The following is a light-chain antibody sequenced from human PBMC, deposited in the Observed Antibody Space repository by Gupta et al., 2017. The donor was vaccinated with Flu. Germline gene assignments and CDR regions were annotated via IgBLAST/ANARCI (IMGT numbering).Light chain of an antibody. CDR2: ANK. Sequence: VSPTCSGGSSSIGRATVDWYQQVPGMAPRLLIVANKQRPAGVPGRFSGSKSGTSASLAISGLQPEDEGDYYCATWIDALSGPVFGGGTKLVVL. J-gene: IGLJ2*01. V-gene: IGLV1-44*01. CDR1: SSSIGRAT. CDR3: ATWIDALSGPV.